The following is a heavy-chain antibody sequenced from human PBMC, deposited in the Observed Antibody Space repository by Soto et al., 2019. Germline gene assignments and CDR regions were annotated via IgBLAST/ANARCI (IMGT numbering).Heavy chain of an antibody. J-gene: IGHJ6*02. V-gene: IGHV3-74*01. Sequence: EVQLVESGGGLLQPGGSLRLSCAVSGSTFSNDWMHWVRQAPGKGLVWVSHIKSDGSSTNYADFVKGRFTIARDNAKNTVYLQMNSLRAEDTAVYYCARDRSYSLDVWGQGTTGTVSS. CDR1: GSTFSNDW. CDR2: IKSDGSST. CDR3: ARDRSYSLDV.